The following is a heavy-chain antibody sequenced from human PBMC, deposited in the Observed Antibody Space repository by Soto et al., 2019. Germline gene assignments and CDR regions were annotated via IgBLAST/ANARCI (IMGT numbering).Heavy chain of an antibody. Sequence: GGSLRLSCAASGFTVSSNYMSWVRQAPGKGLEWVSVIYSGGSTYYADSVKGRFTISRDNSKNTLYLQMNSLRAEDTAVYYCARSLTTSHCFDPWGQGTLVTVSS. CDR2: IYSGGST. D-gene: IGHD1-1*01. CDR1: GFTVSSNY. V-gene: IGHV3-53*01. J-gene: IGHJ5*02. CDR3: ARSLTTSHCFDP.